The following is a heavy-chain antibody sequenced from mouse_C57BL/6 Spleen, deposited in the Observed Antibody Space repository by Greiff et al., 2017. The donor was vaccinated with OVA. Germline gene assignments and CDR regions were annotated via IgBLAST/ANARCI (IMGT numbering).Heavy chain of an antibody. V-gene: IGHV5-9-1*02. Sequence: EVKLVESGEGLVKPGGSLKLSCAASGFTFSSYAMSWVRQTPEKRLEWVAYISSGGDYIYYADTVKGRFTISRDNARNTLYLQMSSLKSEDTAMYYCTRGSSYYYAMDYWGQGTSVTVSS. J-gene: IGHJ4*01. D-gene: IGHD1-1*01. CDR2: ISSGGDYI. CDR1: GFTFSSYA. CDR3: TRGSSYYYAMDY.